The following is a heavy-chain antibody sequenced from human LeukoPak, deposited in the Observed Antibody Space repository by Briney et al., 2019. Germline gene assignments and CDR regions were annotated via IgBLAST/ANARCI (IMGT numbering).Heavy chain of an antibody. CDR3: ARVYYSSSYDYWYFDL. CDR2: INRSGST. V-gene: IGHV4-34*01. D-gene: IGHD6-13*01. J-gene: IGHJ2*01. Sequence: SETLSLTCDVYGGSFRGYYWSWIRQPPGKGLEWIGEINRSGSTNYNPSLKSRVTISVDTSKNQFSLKLSSVTAADTAVYYCARVYYSSSYDYWYFDLWGRGTLVTVSS. CDR1: GGSFRGYY.